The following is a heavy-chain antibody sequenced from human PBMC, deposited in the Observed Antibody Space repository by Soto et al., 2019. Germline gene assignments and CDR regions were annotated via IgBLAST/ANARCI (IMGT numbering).Heavy chain of an antibody. CDR1: GGSISSYY. CDR3: ARHKIVVPAAIAAFDI. CDR2: IYYSGST. J-gene: IGHJ3*02. D-gene: IGHD2-2*02. V-gene: IGHV4-59*08. Sequence: NPSETLSLTCTVSGGSISSYYWSWIRQPPGKGLEWIGYIYYSGSTNYNPSLKSRVTISVDTSKNQFSLKLSSVTAADTAVYYCARHKIVVPAAIAAFDIWGQGTMVTVSS.